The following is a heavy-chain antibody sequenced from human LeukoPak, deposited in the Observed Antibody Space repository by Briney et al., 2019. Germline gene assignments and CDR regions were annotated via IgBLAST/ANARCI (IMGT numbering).Heavy chain of an antibody. J-gene: IGHJ4*02. D-gene: IGHD1-26*01. CDR2: ISYDGSDK. Sequence: GGSLRLSCAASGFNLSNYATHWVRQAPGKGLEWVALISYDGSDKYYADSVKGRFSVSRDNSKNTLYLQMNSLIPEDTAVFYCAKDRSGKYGGIDFWGQGTLVTVSS. CDR3: AKDRSGKYGGIDF. CDR1: GFNLSNYA. V-gene: IGHV3-30*04.